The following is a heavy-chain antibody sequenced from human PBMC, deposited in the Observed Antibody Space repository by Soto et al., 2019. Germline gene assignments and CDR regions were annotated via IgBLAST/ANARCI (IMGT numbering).Heavy chain of an antibody. CDR3: ARDRVGAFDY. CDR1: GFTFSSYG. V-gene: IGHV3-33*01. D-gene: IGHD1-26*01. J-gene: IGHJ4*02. Sequence: GGSLRLSCAASGFTFSSYGMYWVRQAPGKGLEWVAVIWYDGSNKYYVDSVKGRFTISRDNSKNTLYLQMNSLRAEDTAVYYCARDRVGAFDYWGQGTLVTVSS. CDR2: IWYDGSNK.